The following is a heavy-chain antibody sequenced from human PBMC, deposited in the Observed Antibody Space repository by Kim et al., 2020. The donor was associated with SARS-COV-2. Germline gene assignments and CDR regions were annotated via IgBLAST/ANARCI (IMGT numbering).Heavy chain of an antibody. CDR2: ISYDGSNK. V-gene: IGHV3-33*05. CDR1: GFTFSSYG. Sequence: GGSLRLSCAASGFTFSSYGMHWVRQAPGKGLEWVAVISYDGSNKYYADSVKGRFTISRDNSKNTLYLQMNSLRAEDTAVYYCARDREMATIGGGEEPVYYYYYGMDVWGQGTTVTVSS. CDR3: ARDREMATIGGGEEPVYYYYYGMDV. D-gene: IGHD5-12*01. J-gene: IGHJ6*02.